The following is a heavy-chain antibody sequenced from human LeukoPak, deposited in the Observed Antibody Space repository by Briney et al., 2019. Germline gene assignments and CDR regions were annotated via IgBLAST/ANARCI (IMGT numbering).Heavy chain of an antibody. Sequence: GGSLRLSCTASGFTVSSDYMSWVRQAPGKGLEWVSVVYSGGNTYYADSVKGRFTISRDNSKNTLYLQMNSLRAEDTAVYYCARDFGRNGDFHAFDIWGQGTMVTVSS. CDR2: VYSGGNT. J-gene: IGHJ3*02. CDR1: GFTVSSDY. CDR3: ARDFGRNGDFHAFDI. D-gene: IGHD4-17*01. V-gene: IGHV3-66*01.